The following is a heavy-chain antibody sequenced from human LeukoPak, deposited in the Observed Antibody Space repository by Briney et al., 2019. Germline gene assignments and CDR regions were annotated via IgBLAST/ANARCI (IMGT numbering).Heavy chain of an antibody. V-gene: IGHV4-59*01. CDR1: GGSISSYY. CDR2: IYYSGST. D-gene: IGHD3-10*01. CDR3: ARAEGSGELLPYYYGMDV. J-gene: IGHJ6*02. Sequence: PSETLSLTCTVSGGSISSYYWSCIRQPPGKGLEWIGYIYYSGSTNYNPSLKSRVTISVDTSKNQFSLKLSSVTAADTAVYYCARAEGSGELLPYYYGMDVWGQGTTVTVSS.